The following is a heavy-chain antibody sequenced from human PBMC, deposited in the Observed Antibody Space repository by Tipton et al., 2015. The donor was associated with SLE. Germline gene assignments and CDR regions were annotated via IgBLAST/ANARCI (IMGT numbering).Heavy chain of an antibody. V-gene: IGHV4-59*01. CDR1: GGSISSYY. CDR2: IYYSGST. D-gene: IGHD3-9*01. J-gene: IGHJ4*02. Sequence: LRLSCTVSGGSISSYYWSWIRQPPGKGLEWIGYIYYSGSTNYNPSLKSRVTISVDTSKNQFSLKLSSVTAADTAVYYCAREQYDILTGYYDWGQGTLVTVSS. CDR3: AREQYDILTGYYD.